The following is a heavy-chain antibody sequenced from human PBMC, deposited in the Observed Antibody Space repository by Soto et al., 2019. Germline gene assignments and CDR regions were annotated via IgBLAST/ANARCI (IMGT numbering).Heavy chain of an antibody. CDR3: ARHKRITFVGVAPIRGIFDY. V-gene: IGHV4-39*01. CDR2: MDYSGRA. CDR1: GGSMSSSTYY. D-gene: IGHD3-3*01. J-gene: IGHJ4*02. Sequence: QVPLQESGPGLEKPSETLSLNCTVFGGSMSSSTYYWCWIRQPPVKGLEWIGGMDYSGRAYYNPSLKSRVTISVDTSKNKFSLKLSSVTAADTAVYYCARHKRITFVGVAPIRGIFDYWGQGDLVTVPS.